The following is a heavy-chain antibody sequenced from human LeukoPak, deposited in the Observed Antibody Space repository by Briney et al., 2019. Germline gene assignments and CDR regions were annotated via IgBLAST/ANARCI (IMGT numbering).Heavy chain of an antibody. CDR1: GGTFSSYA. CDR2: IIPIFGTA. CDR3: ARGSFGVDPRTGEEWNY. Sequence: SVKVSCKASGGTFSSYAISWVRQAPGQGLEWMGGIIPIFGTANYAQKFQGRVTITADESTSTAYMELSSLRSEDTAVYYCARGSFGVDPRTGEEWNYGGREPWSPSPQ. D-gene: IGHD3-3*01. J-gene: IGHJ4*02. V-gene: IGHV1-69*13.